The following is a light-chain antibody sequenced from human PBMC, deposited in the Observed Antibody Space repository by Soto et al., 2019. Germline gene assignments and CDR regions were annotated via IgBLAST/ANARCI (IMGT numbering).Light chain of an antibody. CDR1: QSVSSN. CDR3: QQYNNWPPMA. J-gene: IGKJ1*01. V-gene: IGKV3-15*01. Sequence: EIVMTQSPATLSVSPGERATLSCRASQSVSSNLAWYQQKPGQAPRLLIYGASTRATGIPARFSGSGSGTECTLTISSLQSDDFAVYSCQQYNNWPPMAFGQGTKVEIK. CDR2: GAS.